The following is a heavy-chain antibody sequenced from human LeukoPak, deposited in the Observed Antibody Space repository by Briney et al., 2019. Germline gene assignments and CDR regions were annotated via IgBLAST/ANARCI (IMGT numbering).Heavy chain of an antibody. Sequence: ASVKVSCKVSGYTLTELSMHWERQAPGKGLEWMGGCDPEDGETIYAQKFQGRVTITADESTSTAYMELSSLRSEDTAVYYCARGPLGYCSGGSCYRRWFDPWGQGTLVTVSS. CDR1: GYTLTELS. CDR2: CDPEDGET. V-gene: IGHV1-24*01. D-gene: IGHD2-15*01. J-gene: IGHJ5*02. CDR3: ARGPLGYCSGGSCYRRWFDP.